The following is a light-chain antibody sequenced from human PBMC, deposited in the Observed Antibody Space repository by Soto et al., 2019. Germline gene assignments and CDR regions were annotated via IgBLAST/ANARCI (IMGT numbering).Light chain of an antibody. CDR2: KAS. V-gene: IGKV1-5*03. CDR3: QQYENYWT. CDR1: QTISSW. Sequence: DIQMTQSPSTLSGSVGDRVTITCRASQTISSWLSWYQQKPGKAPKLLIYKASTLKSGVPSRFSGSGSGTEFTLTISNLQPDDFATYYCQQYENYWTFGQGTKVDI. J-gene: IGKJ1*01.